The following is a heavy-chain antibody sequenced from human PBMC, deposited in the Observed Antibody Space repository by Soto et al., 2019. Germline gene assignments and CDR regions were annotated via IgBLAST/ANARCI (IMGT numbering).Heavy chain of an antibody. CDR3: AKGGYCSSTSCYDFDAFDI. CDR1: GFTFSSYA. CDR2: ISGSGGST. D-gene: IGHD2-2*01. Sequence: PGGSLRLSCVASGFTFSSYAMSWVRQAPGKGLEWVSAISGSGGSTYYADSVKGRFTISRDNSKNTLYLQMNSLRAEDTAVYYCAKGGYCSSTSCYDFDAFDIWGQGTMVTVS. J-gene: IGHJ3*02. V-gene: IGHV3-23*01.